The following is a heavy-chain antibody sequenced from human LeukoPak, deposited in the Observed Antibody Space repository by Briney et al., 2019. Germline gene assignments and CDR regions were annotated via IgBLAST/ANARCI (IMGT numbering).Heavy chain of an antibody. CDR2: IIPIFGTA. CDR3: ARESGDYGDPYYHYYGMDV. Sequence: SVKVSCKASGGTFSSYAISWVRQAPGQGLEWMGGIIPIFGTANYAQKFQGRVTITADESTSTAYMELSSLRSEDTAVYYCARESGDYGDPYYHYYGMDVWGQGTTVTVSS. V-gene: IGHV1-69*13. J-gene: IGHJ6*02. D-gene: IGHD4-17*01. CDR1: GGTFSSYA.